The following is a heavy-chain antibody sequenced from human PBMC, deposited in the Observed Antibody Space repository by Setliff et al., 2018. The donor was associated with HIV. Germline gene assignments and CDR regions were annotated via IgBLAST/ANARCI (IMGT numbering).Heavy chain of an antibody. CDR3: AKPLTQWGVSPYHYAVDV. CDR1: GGSISSYY. CDR2: IYYSGMT. D-gene: IGHD1-26*01. V-gene: IGHV4-59*01. J-gene: IGHJ6*02. Sequence: PSETLSLTCSVSGGSISSYYWSWIRQPPGKGLEWIGDIYYSGMTNYNPSLQSRVTISLDTSKNQFSLKVNSVTAADTAVYYCAKPLTQWGVSPYHYAVDVWGQGTTVTVSS.